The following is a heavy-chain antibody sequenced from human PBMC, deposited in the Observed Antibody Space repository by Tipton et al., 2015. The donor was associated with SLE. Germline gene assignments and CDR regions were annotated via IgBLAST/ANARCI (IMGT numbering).Heavy chain of an antibody. D-gene: IGHD5-18*01. J-gene: IGHJ3*02. CDR3: ARGSGYGYGDDAFDI. CDR2: ISHFGST. V-gene: IGHV4-31*03. Sequence: LRLSCTVSGGSITSGGYYWTWIRQHPGKGLEWVGSISHFGSTDYSPSLKSRVTISLDTSKNQFSLKLNSVTAADTAVYYCARGSGYGYGDDAFDIWGQGTMVTVSS. CDR1: GGSITSGGYY.